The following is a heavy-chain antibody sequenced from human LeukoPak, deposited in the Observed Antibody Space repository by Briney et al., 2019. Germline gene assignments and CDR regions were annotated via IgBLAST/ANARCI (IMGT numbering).Heavy chain of an antibody. J-gene: IGHJ4*02. CDR3: ARGGYYYDSSGYYYLDY. V-gene: IGHV4-4*07. Sequence: PSETLSLTCTVSGGSISSYYWSWIRQPAGKGLEWIGRIYTSGSTNYNPSLKSRVTMSVDTSKDQFSLKLSSVTAADTAVYYCARGGYYYDSSGYYYLDYWGQGTLVTVSS. D-gene: IGHD3-22*01. CDR2: IYTSGST. CDR1: GGSISSYY.